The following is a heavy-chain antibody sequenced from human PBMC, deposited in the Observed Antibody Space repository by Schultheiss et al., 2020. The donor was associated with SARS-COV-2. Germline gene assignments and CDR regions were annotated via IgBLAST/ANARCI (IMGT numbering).Heavy chain of an antibody. CDR2: IWYDGSNK. Sequence: GGSLRLSCAASGFTFSSYGMHWVRQAPGKGLEWVAVIWYDGSNKYYADSVKGRFTISRDNAKNTVYLQMNSLRAEDTAVYYCARDLHSIVVPAAAGYYYGMDVWGQGTTVTVSS. V-gene: IGHV3-33*01. D-gene: IGHD2-2*01. J-gene: IGHJ6*02. CDR3: ARDLHSIVVPAAAGYYYGMDV. CDR1: GFTFSSYG.